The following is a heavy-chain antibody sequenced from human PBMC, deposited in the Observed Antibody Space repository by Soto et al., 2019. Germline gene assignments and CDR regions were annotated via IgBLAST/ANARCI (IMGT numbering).Heavy chain of an antibody. J-gene: IGHJ4*02. D-gene: IGHD6-6*01. CDR2: IYYSGST. V-gene: IGHV4-59*01. Sequence: SETLSLTCAVYGGSFSSYYWSWIRQPPGKGLEWIGYIYYSGSTNYNPSLKSRVTISVDTSKNQFSLKLSSVTAADTAVYYCARVGRQLVATAPSPSFDYWGQGALVTVSS. CDR1: GGSFSSYY. CDR3: ARVGRQLVATAPSPSFDY.